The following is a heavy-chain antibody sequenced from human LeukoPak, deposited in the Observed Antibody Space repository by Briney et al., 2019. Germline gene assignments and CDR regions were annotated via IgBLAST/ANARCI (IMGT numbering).Heavy chain of an antibody. Sequence: SETLSLTCTVSGGSISGSVYYWVWIRQPPGKDLEWIGSIYYSGSTYYNPSLKSRLTMSVDTSKNQFSLKLSSVTASDTAVYYCARHGGDVTHYYHMDVWGKGTTVTVSS. D-gene: IGHD2-21*02. CDR2: IYYSGST. CDR3: ARHGGDVTHYYHMDV. V-gene: IGHV4-39*01. CDR1: GGSISGSVYY. J-gene: IGHJ6*03.